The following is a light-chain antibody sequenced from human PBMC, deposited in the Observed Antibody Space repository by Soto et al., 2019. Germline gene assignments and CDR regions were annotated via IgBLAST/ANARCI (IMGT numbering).Light chain of an antibody. CDR2: QDT. Sequence: SSELTQPPSVSVSPGQTASITCSGDKLGDKYACWYQQKPGQSPVLVIYQDTKRPSGIPERFSGSNSGNTATLTISGTQAMDEADYYCQAWDSPVVFGGGTKLTVL. V-gene: IGLV3-1*01. CDR1: KLGDKY. J-gene: IGLJ2*01. CDR3: QAWDSPVV.